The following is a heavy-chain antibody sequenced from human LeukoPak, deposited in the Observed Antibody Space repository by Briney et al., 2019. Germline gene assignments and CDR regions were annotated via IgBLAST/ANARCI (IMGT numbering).Heavy chain of an antibody. CDR2: IYYSGST. V-gene: IGHV4-59*01. D-gene: IGHD4-17*01. Sequence: SETLSLTCTVSGGSMITNYWSWIRQPPGKGLEWIGYIYYSGSTYHNPSLKSRVTISIDTSKSQFSLKLTSVAAADTAVYYCARRRYGDYFDYWGQGTLVTVSS. CDR3: ARRRYGDYFDY. CDR1: GGSMITNY. J-gene: IGHJ4*02.